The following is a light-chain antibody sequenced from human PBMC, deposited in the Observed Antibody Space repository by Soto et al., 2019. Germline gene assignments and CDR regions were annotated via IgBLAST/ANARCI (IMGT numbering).Light chain of an antibody. J-gene: IGKJ5*01. V-gene: IGKV3-20*01. CDR2: GAS. Sequence: EIVLTQSPGTLSLSPGERATLYCRASQRVSSGYLAWYQQKPGQAPRLLIYGASNRATDIPDRFSGRGSGTDFTLTISRLEPEDFAVYYCQQYGSSPPSSTFGQGTRLEIK. CDR3: QQYGSSPPSST. CDR1: QRVSSGY.